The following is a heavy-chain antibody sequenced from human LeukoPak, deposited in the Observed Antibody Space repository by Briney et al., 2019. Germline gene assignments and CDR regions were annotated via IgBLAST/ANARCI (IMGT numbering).Heavy chain of an antibody. CDR3: VVWGEDRSGHRFDF. V-gene: IGHV3-74*01. CDR2: INTDGSNT. D-gene: IGHD3-22*01. CDR1: GFTFDYYW. Sequence: GGSLRLSCAASGFTFDYYWMHWVRQAPGRGLMWVSRINTDGSNTHYADSVKGRFTISRDNAKNTLYLQMNGLRVEDTAVYYCVVWGEDRSGHRFDFWGQGTLVTVSS. J-gene: IGHJ4*02.